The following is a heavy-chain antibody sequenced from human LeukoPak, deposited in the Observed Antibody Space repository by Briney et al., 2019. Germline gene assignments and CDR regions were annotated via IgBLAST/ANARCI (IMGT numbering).Heavy chain of an antibody. CDR3: GKDAGTSSWDDPLGY. CDR2: IRSKAYGGTT. CDR1: GFTFGDYA. D-gene: IGHD6-13*01. J-gene: IGHJ4*02. V-gene: IGHV3-49*03. Sequence: GGSLRLSCTASGFTFGDYAMSWFRQAPGKGLEWVGFIRSKAYGGTTEYAASVKGRFTISRDNSKNTLYLQMNSLRPEDTAVYYCGKDAGTSSWDDPLGYWGQGTLVTVSP.